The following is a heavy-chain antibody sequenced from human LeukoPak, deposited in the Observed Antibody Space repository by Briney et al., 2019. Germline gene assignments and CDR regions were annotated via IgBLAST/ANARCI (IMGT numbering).Heavy chain of an antibody. CDR2: INPSGGST. Sequence: ASVKVSCKASGYTFTSYYMHWVRQAPGQGLEWMGIINPSGGSTSYAQKFQGRVTMTRDTSTSTVYMELSSLRSEDTAVYYCARDPGPYSAKKYLTHPKMNPSYYYMDVWGKGTTVTVSS. J-gene: IGHJ6*03. V-gene: IGHV1-46*01. D-gene: IGHD2-2*01. CDR3: ARDPGPYSAKKYLTHPKMNPSYYYMDV. CDR1: GYTFTSYY.